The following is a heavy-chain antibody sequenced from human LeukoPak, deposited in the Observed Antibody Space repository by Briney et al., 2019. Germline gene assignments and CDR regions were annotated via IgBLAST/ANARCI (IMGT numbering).Heavy chain of an antibody. CDR2: IYYSGST. D-gene: IGHD3-22*01. Sequence: PSQTLSLTCTVSVGSISSGDYYWSWIRQPPGKGLERIGYIYYSGSTYYNPSLKSRVTISVDTSKNQFSLKLSSVTAADTAVYYCARERKYYYDSSGSRLFDYWGQGTLVTVSS. CDR3: ARERKYYYDSSGSRLFDY. CDR1: VGSISSGDYY. J-gene: IGHJ4*02. V-gene: IGHV4-30-4*08.